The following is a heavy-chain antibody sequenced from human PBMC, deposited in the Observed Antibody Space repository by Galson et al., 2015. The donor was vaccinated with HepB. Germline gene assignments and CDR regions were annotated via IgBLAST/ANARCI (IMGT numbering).Heavy chain of an antibody. D-gene: IGHD3-3*01. CDR3: AKDTGGKYNDFWSGYFAYFDY. J-gene: IGHJ4*02. Sequence: SLRLSCAASGFTFDDYAMSWVRQAPGKGLEWVSGITWNSGNVAYSDSARGRFTISRDNAKNSLYLQMSSVRAEDTALYFCAKDTGGKYNDFWSGYFAYFDYWGQGALVTVSS. V-gene: IGHV3-9*01. CDR2: ITWNSGNV. CDR1: GFTFDDYA.